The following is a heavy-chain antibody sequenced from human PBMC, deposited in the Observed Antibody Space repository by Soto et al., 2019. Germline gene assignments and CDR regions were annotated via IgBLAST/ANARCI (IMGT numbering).Heavy chain of an antibody. D-gene: IGHD3-10*01. CDR1: GFTFSNAW. CDR2: TKSKTDGGTT. J-gene: IGHJ6*02. CDR3: TTRGMASVYYYGMDV. Sequence: GGSLRLSCAASGFTFSNAWMSWVRQAPGKGLEWVGRTKSKTDGGTTDYAAPVKGRFTISRDDSKNTLYLQMNSLKTEDTAVYYCTTRGMASVYYYGMDVWGQGTTVTVSS. V-gene: IGHV3-15*01.